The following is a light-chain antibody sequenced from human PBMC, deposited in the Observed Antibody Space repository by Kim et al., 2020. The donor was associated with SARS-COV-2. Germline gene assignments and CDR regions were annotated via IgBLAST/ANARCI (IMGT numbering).Light chain of an antibody. J-gene: IGLJ2*01. CDR1: KLGDKY. CDR3: QAWDSSTSVV. CDR2: QDS. Sequence: SPGQTAHITCSGDKLGDKYACWYQQKPGQSPVLGIYQDSKRPSGIPERFSGSNSGNTATLTISGTQAMDEADYYCQAWDSSTSVVFGGGTQLTVL. V-gene: IGLV3-1*01.